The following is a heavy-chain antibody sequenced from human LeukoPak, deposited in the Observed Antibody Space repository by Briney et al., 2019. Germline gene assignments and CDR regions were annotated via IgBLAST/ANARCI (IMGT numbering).Heavy chain of an antibody. Sequence: PGGSLRLSCEVSRFTLSSYWMTWVRQAPGKRLEWVANINEDGSEKYYVDSVKGRFTISRNDAENSMYLQMNSLRAEDTAVYYCVTGRFGVVINYWGKGTLVTFSS. J-gene: IGHJ4*02. CDR1: RFTLSSYW. CDR2: INEDGSEK. CDR3: VTGRFGVVINY. D-gene: IGHD3-3*01. V-gene: IGHV3-7*01.